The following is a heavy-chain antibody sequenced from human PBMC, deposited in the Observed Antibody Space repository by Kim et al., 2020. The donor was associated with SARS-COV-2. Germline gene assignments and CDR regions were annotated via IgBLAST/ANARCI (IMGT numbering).Heavy chain of an antibody. V-gene: IGHV3-11*05. CDR2: ISSSSSYT. CDR3: ARDVSLGYYYYYGMDV. J-gene: IGHJ6*02. Sequence: GGSLRLSCAASGFTFSDYYMSWIRQAPGKGLEWVSYISSSSSYTNYADTVKGRFTISRDNAKNSLYLQMNSLSAEDTAVYYCARDVSLGYYYYYGMDVWGQGTTVTVSS. D-gene: IGHD7-27*01. CDR1: GFTFSDYY.